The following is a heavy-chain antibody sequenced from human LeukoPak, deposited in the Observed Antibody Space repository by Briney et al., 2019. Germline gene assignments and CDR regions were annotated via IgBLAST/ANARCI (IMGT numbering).Heavy chain of an antibody. CDR1: GGTFSSHA. J-gene: IGHJ6*03. D-gene: IGHD5-24*01. CDR3: ARDKRHYGYYYMDV. CDR2: IIPIFGTA. Sequence: SVKVSCKASGGTFSSHAISWVRQAPGQGLEWMGGIIPIFGTANYAQKFQGRVTITADESTSTAYMELSSLRSEDTAVYYCARDKRHYGYYYMDVWGKGTTVTVSS. V-gene: IGHV1-69*01.